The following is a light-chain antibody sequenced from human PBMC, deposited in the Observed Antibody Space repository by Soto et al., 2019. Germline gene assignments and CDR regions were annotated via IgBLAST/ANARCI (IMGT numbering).Light chain of an antibody. V-gene: IGLV2-23*03. Sequence: QSALTQPASVSGSPGQSIIISCTGTSSDVGSYNLVSWYRQHPGKAPKLMIYEGSKRPSGVSNRFSGSKSGNTASLTISGLQAEDEADYYCCSYAGSTTFVVFGGGTQLTVL. CDR1: SSDVGSYNL. CDR3: CSYAGSTTFVV. J-gene: IGLJ2*01. CDR2: EGS.